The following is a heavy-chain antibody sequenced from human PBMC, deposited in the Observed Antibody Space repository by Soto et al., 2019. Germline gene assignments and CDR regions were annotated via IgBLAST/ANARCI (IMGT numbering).Heavy chain of an antibody. V-gene: IGHV4-59*12. CDR1: GGSISSYY. CDR2: MYHSGST. J-gene: IGHJ4*02. CDR3: ARGPPLGY. Sequence: SETLSLTCTVSGGSISSYYWSWIRQPPGKGLEWIGYMYHSGSTNYNPSLKSRVTISIDRSKNQFSLKLSSVTAADTAVYYCARGPPLGYWGQGTLVTVSS.